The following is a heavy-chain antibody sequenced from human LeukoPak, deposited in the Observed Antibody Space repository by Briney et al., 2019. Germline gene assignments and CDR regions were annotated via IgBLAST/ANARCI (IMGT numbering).Heavy chain of an antibody. V-gene: IGHV3-23*01. CDR1: GFTFSSYE. CDR2: ISGSGGRT. J-gene: IGHJ4*02. D-gene: IGHD6-19*01. Sequence: GGSLRLSCAASGFTFSSYEMNWVRQAPGKGLEWVSAISGSGGRTYYADSVKGRFTISRDNSKNTLYLQMNSLRAEDTGVYYCAREGYSSGWPQMYWGQGTLVTVSS. CDR3: AREGYSSGWPQMY.